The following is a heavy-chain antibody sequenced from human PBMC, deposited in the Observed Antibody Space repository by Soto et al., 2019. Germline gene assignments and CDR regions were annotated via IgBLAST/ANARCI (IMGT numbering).Heavy chain of an antibody. V-gene: IGHV3-23*01. CDR2: ISGGGTGT. Sequence: PGGSLRLSCAASGFTFTNYALHWVRQAPGKGLEWVSSISGGGTGTYSADAVKGRFTISRDNAKKTLFLQLNRLSAEDTATYYCAKVLSKNYYYPFDFWGQGT. D-gene: IGHD3-10*01. J-gene: IGHJ4*02. CDR3: AKVLSKNYYYPFDF. CDR1: GFTFTNYA.